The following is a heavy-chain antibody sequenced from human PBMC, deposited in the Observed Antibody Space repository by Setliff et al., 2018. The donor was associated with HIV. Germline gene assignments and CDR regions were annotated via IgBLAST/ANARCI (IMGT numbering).Heavy chain of an antibody. CDR2: MYYSGGT. Sequence: PSETLSLTCNVSGGSISSYYWNWIRQSPGKGLQWIGYMYYSGGTTYNPSLKSRVAISADKSKNQFSLQLSSVTAADTAVYFCAREKHWNGPFDYWGQGKLVTVSS. V-gene: IGHV4-59*01. CDR1: GGSISSYY. J-gene: IGHJ4*02. D-gene: IGHD1-1*01. CDR3: AREKHWNGPFDY.